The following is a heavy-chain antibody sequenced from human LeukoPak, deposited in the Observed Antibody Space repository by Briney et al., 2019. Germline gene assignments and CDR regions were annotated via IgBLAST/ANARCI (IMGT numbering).Heavy chain of an antibody. Sequence: GGSLRLSCTAYGFTLSNYWMSWVRQAPGKGLEWVSSISSSSSYIYYADSVKGRFTISRDNAKNSLYLQMNSLRAEDTAVYYCARHSQYSHMDVWGKGTTVTVSS. CDR1: GFTLSNYW. CDR2: ISSSSSYI. V-gene: IGHV3-21*01. CDR3: ARHSQYSHMDV. J-gene: IGHJ6*03.